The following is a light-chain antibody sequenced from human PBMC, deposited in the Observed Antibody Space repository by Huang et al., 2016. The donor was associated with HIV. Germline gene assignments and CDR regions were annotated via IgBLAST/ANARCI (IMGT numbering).Light chain of an antibody. CDR2: AAS. CDR1: YKIDNY. J-gene: IGKJ1*01. Sequence: DIQVTQSPSSLAVSVGDRVTITCRSTYKIDNYLNWYQHKPGKAPMLLIYAASNWQSGVPSRFSGSGSGTYFTLSISSLQPEDSAIYYCQQTHSTPWTFGQGTKVEIK. CDR3: QQTHSTPWT. V-gene: IGKV1-39*01.